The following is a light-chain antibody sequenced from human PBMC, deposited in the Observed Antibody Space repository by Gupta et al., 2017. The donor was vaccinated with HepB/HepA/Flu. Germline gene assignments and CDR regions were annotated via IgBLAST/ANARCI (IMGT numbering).Light chain of an antibody. J-gene: IGLJ2*01. CDR3: GTCDSSRSAGV. V-gene: IGLV1-51*02. CDR1: SSNTGNNY. CDR2: ENN. Sequence: QSLLTQPPSVSAAPGQTVTISCSGSSSNTGNNYVSWYQQHPGTAPKLLIYENNKRPSGIPDRFSGSKSGTSATLGITGLQTGDEADYYCGTCDSSRSAGVFGGGTKLTGL.